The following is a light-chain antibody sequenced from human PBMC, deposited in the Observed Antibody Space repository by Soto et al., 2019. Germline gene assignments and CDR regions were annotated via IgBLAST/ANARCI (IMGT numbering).Light chain of an antibody. CDR1: SSDVGGYNY. V-gene: IGLV2-8*01. CDR2: EVN. J-gene: IGLJ1*01. Sequence: QSALTQPPSASGSPGLSVTISCTGTSSDVGGYNYVSWYQQHPGKAPKLMIYEVNKRPSGVPDRFSGSKSGNTASLTISGLQAEDEADYYCNSYAGSNNFDFGTGTKVTVL. CDR3: NSYAGSNNFD.